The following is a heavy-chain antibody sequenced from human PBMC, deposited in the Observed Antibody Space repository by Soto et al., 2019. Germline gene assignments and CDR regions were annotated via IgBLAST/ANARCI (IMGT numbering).Heavy chain of an antibody. D-gene: IGHD1-26*01. Sequence: EVQLLESGGGLVQPGGSLRLSCAASGFTFSSYAMRWVRQAPVKGLEWVSAISGSGGSTYYSDSVKGRFTISRDNSNNTLYLQMNSLRAEDTAVYYCARLGSGSYSDYCGQGTLVTVAS. J-gene: IGHJ4*02. V-gene: IGHV3-23*01. CDR3: ARLGSGSYSDY. CDR1: GFTFSSYA. CDR2: ISGSGGST.